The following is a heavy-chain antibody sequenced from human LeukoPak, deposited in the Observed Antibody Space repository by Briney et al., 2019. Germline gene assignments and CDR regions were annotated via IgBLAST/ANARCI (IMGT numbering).Heavy chain of an antibody. V-gene: IGHV3-23*01. Sequence: GGSLRLSCAAFGFTFSSYAMNWVRQAPGKGLEWVSAISGSGGITYYADSVKGRFTISRDNSKNTLYLQINSLRAEDTALYYCAKDENPGLYYYAMDVWGQGTAVTVSS. CDR2: ISGSGGIT. CDR3: AKDENPGLYYYAMDV. CDR1: GFTFSSYA. J-gene: IGHJ6*02.